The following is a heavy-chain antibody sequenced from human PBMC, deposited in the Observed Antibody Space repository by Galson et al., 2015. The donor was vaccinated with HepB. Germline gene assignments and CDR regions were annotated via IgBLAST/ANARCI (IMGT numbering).Heavy chain of an antibody. J-gene: IGHJ4*02. CDR3: ARAGQNGITGTTYFDY. V-gene: IGHV1-69*13. CDR1: GYTFTGYY. Sequence: SVKVSCKASGYTFTGYYMHWVRQAPGQGLEWMGGIIPIFGTANYAQKFQGRVTITADESTSTAYMELSSLRSEDTAVYYCARAGQNGITGTTYFDYWGQGTLVTVSS. D-gene: IGHD1-7*01. CDR2: IIPIFGTA.